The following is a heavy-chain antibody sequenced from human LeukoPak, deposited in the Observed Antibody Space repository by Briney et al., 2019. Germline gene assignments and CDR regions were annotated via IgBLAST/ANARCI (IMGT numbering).Heavy chain of an antibody. V-gene: IGHV3-21*04. CDR2: ISSSSSYI. CDR1: GFTFSSYS. CDR3: AKWGLVAAFDY. D-gene: IGHD5-12*01. Sequence: GGSLRLSCAASGFTFSSYSMNWVRQAPGKGLEWVSSISSSSSYIYYADSVKGRFTISRDNSKNTLYLQMNSLRAEDTAVYYCAKWGLVAAFDYWGQGTLVTVSS. J-gene: IGHJ4*02.